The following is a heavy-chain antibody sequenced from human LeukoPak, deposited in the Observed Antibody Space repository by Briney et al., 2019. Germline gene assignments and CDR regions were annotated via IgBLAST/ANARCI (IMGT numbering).Heavy chain of an antibody. D-gene: IGHD5-12*01. Sequence: SETLSLTCAVYGGSFSGYYWSWIRQPPGKGLEWIGEINHSGSTNYNPSLKSRVTISVDTSKNQFSLKLSSVTAADTAVYYCAGRYRGYDWSPYMDVWGKGTTVTVSS. V-gene: IGHV4-34*01. CDR2: INHSGST. CDR3: AGRYRGYDWSPYMDV. J-gene: IGHJ6*03. CDR1: GGSFSGYY.